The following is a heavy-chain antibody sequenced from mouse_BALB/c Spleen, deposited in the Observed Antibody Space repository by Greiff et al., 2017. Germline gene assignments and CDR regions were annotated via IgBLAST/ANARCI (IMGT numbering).Heavy chain of an antibody. CDR1: GDSITSGY. D-gene: IGHD1-1*01. V-gene: IGHV3-8*02. Sequence: EVQLQESGPSLVKPSQTLSLTCSVTGDSITSGYWNWIRTFPGNKLEYMGYISYIGSTYYNPSLKSRIPITRDTSKNQYYLQLNSVTTEDTATYYWARPLYGSSRAWFAYWGQGTLVTVSA. CDR2: ISYIGST. J-gene: IGHJ3*01. CDR3: ARPLYGSSRAWFAY.